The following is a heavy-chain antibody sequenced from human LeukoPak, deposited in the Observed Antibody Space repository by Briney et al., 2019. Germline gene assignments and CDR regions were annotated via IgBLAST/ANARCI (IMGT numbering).Heavy chain of an antibody. Sequence: PGGSLRLSCAASGFTVSSNYMSWVRQAPGKGLEWVSVIYSGGSTYYADSVKGRFTISRDNSKNTLYLQMNSLRAEDTAVYYCATGEGILTGQLEGAFDIWGQGTMVTVSS. CDR2: IYSGGST. J-gene: IGHJ3*02. CDR1: GFTVSSNY. D-gene: IGHD3-9*01. CDR3: ATGEGILTGQLEGAFDI. V-gene: IGHV3-53*01.